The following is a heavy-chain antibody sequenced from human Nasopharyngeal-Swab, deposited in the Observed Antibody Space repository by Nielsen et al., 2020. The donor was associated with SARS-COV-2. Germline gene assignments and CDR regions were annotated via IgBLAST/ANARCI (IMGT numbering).Heavy chain of an antibody. CDR2: ISSNGGST. CDR3: VTGDIVATGDYYYGMDV. CDR1: GFTFSSYA. J-gene: IGHJ6*02. V-gene: IGHV3-64D*06. D-gene: IGHD5-12*01. Sequence: GESLKISCSASGFTFSSYAMHWVRQAPGKGLEYVSAISSNGGSTYYADSVKGRFTISRDNSKNTLYPQMSSLRAEDTAVYYCVTGDIVATGDYYYGMDVWGQGTTVTVSS.